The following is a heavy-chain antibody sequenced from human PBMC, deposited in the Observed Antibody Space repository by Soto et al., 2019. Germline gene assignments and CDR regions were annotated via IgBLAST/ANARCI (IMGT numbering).Heavy chain of an antibody. CDR2: ISAYNGNT. V-gene: IGHV1-18*01. D-gene: IGHD3-3*01. Sequence: QVQLVQSGAEVKKPGASVKVSCNASGYTFTSYGISWVRQAPGQGLEWMGWISAYNGNTNYAHKLQGRVTMTTDTSTSTAYMELRSLRSDDTAVYYCARDPRYYDFCSGYSDGFDPWGQGTLVTVSS. CDR1: GYTFTSYG. CDR3: ARDPRYYDFCSGYSDGFDP. J-gene: IGHJ5*02.